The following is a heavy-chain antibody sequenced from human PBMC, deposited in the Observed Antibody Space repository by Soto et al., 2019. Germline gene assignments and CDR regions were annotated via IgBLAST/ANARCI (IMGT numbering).Heavy chain of an antibody. CDR3: ASDVVVAATFRYNWFDP. V-gene: IGHV4-39*01. CDR1: GGSISSSSYY. D-gene: IGHD2-15*01. Sequence: SETLSLTCTVSGGSISSSSYYWGWIRQPPGKGLEWIGSIYYSGSTYYNPSLKSRVTISVDTSKNQFSLKLSSVTAADTAVYYCASDVVVAATFRYNWFDPWGQGTLVTVSS. J-gene: IGHJ5*02. CDR2: IYYSGST.